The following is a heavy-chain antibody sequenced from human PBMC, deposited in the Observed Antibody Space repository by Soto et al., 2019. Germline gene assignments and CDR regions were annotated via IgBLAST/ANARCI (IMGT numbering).Heavy chain of an antibody. CDR2: IYYTGST. CDR3: ARGSSSWSP. J-gene: IGHJ5*02. Sequence: QVQLQESGPALVKPSETLSLTCTVSGGSISSYYWSWIRQPPGKGLEWIGYIYYTGSTNYNPSLKSRVTISVDTSKNQFSLKFSSVTAADTAIYYCARGSSSWSPWGQGTLVTVPS. V-gene: IGHV4-59*01. D-gene: IGHD6-13*01. CDR1: GGSISSYY.